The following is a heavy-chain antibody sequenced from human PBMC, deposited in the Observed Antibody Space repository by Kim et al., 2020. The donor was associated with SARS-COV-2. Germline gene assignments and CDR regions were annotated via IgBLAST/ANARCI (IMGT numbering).Heavy chain of an antibody. J-gene: IGHJ4*02. CDR1: GFTFGSYG. Sequence: GGSLRLSCAASGFTFGSYGMNWVRQTPGKGLEWVSIISGSGGSAFYADSVRGRFTISRDNSKNTLYLQMNNLRAEDTAVYYCAKSGGGAAGSWGDSWGQGILVTVSS. CDR3: AKSGGGAAGSWGDS. CDR2: ISGSGGSA. D-gene: IGHD6-13*01. V-gene: IGHV3-23*01.